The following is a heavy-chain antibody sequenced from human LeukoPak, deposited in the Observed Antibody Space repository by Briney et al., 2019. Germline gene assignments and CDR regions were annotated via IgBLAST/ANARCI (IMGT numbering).Heavy chain of an antibody. D-gene: IGHD3-10*01. CDR1: GFTFSTSA. CDR2: ISESGGST. Sequence: GGSLRLTCVVSGFTFSTSAMSWVRQAPGKGLEWVSGISESGGSTYYADSVKGRFTSSRDNSKNTLYLQMNNLRAEDTAAYYCAKGSFWGQGTLVTVSS. J-gene: IGHJ4*02. V-gene: IGHV3-23*01. CDR3: AKGSF.